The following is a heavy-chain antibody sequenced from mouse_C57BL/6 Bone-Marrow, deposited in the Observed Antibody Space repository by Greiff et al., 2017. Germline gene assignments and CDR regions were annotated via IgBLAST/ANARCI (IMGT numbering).Heavy chain of an antibody. CDR1: GFTFSSYG. Sequence: EVQGVESGGDLVKPGGSLKLSCAASGFTFSSYGMSWVRQTPDKRLEWVATISSGGSYTYYPDSVKGRFTISRDNAKNTLYLQMSSLKSEDTAMYYCARQAGPWFAYWGQGTLVTVSA. J-gene: IGHJ3*01. V-gene: IGHV5-6*01. CDR2: ISSGGSYT. D-gene: IGHD3-3*01. CDR3: ARQAGPWFAY.